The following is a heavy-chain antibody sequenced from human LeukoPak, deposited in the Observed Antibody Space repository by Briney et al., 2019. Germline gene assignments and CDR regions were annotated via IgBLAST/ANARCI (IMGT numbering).Heavy chain of an antibody. CDR1: GFTFSKYW. D-gene: IGHD1-26*01. CDR3: ARPTRGPLGWEPNAFDI. Sequence: GGSLRLSCAASGFTFSKYWLHWLRQAPGKGLVWVSRINPDDKSASYADSVKGRFTISRDNAKNSLYLQMNSLKVEDTAVYYCARPTRGPLGWEPNAFDIWGQGTMVTVSS. CDR2: INPDDKSA. J-gene: IGHJ3*02. V-gene: IGHV3-74*01.